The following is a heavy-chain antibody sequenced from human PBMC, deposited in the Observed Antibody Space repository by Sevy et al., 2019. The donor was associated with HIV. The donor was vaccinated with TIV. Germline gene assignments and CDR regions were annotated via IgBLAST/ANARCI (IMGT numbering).Heavy chain of an antibody. J-gene: IGHJ6*02. V-gene: IGHV3-53*01. CDR1: GFTVSSNY. D-gene: IGHD5-12*01. Sequence: GGSLRLSCAASGFTVSSNYMSWVRQAPGKGLEWVSVIYSGGSTYYADSVKGRFTISRDNSKNTLYLQMNSLRAEDTAVYYCARDSGRRSKGYDYYYYGMDVWGQGTTVTVSS. CDR2: IYSGGST. CDR3: ARDSGRRSKGYDYYYYGMDV.